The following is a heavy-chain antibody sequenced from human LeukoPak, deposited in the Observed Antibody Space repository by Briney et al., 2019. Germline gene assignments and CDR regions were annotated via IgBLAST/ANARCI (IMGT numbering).Heavy chain of an antibody. CDR3: ARNEVVPAAMIGYYYMDV. Sequence: VASVKVSCKASGGTFSSYAISWVRQAPGQGLEWMGGIIPIFGTANYAQKFQGRVTITTDESTSTAYMELSSLRSEDTAAYYCARNEVVPAAMIGYYYMDVWGKGTTVTVSS. D-gene: IGHD2-2*01. V-gene: IGHV1-69*05. CDR1: GGTFSSYA. CDR2: IIPIFGTA. J-gene: IGHJ6*03.